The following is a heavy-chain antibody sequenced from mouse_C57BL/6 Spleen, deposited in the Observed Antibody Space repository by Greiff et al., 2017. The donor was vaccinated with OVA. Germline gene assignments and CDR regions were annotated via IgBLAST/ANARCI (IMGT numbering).Heavy chain of an antibody. D-gene: IGHD1-1*01. V-gene: IGHV14-2*01. CDR3: ALYYGSSKNYFAY. CDR2: IDPEDGET. Sequence: VQLQQSGAELVKPGASVKLSCTASGFNITDYYMHWVKQRTEQGLEWIGRIDPEDGETKYAPKFQGKATITADTSSNTAYLQLSSLTSEDTAVYYCALYYGSSKNYFAYWGQGTTLTVSA. CDR1: GFNITDYY. J-gene: IGHJ2*01.